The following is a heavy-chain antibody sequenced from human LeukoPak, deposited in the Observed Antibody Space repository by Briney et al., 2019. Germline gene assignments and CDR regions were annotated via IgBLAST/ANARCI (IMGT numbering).Heavy chain of an antibody. Sequence: ASVEDSCKASGGTYSSYAISWVRQAPGQGLEWMGGIIPIFGTANYAQKFQGRVTITTDESTSTAYMELSSLRSEDTAVYYCATVEWDTPHAYFDYWGQGTLVTVSS. D-gene: IGHD3-3*01. CDR3: ATVEWDTPHAYFDY. J-gene: IGHJ4*02. CDR1: GGTYSSYA. V-gene: IGHV1-69*05. CDR2: IIPIFGTA.